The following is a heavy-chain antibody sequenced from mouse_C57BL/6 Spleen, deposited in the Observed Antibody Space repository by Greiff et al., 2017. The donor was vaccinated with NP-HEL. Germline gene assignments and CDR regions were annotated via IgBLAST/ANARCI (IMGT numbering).Heavy chain of an antibody. CDR2: IDPSDSYT. Sequence: QVQLQQPGAELVMPGASAKLSCKASGYTFTSYWMHWVKQRPGQGLEWIGEIDPSDSYTNYNQKFKGKSTLTVDKSSSTAYMQLSSLTSEDSAVYYCARGGPYFDYWGQGTTLTVSS. V-gene: IGHV1-69*01. CDR3: ARGGPYFDY. CDR1: GYTFTSYW. J-gene: IGHJ2*01.